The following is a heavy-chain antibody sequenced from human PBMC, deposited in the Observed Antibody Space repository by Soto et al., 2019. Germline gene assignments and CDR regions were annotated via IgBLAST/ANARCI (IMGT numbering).Heavy chain of an antibody. Sequence: QVQLVESGGGVVQPGRSLRLSCAASGFTFSSYAMHWVRQAPGKGLEWVAVISYDGSNKYYADSVKGRFTISRDNSKNTLYLQMNSLRAEDTAVYYCARVPSSSGRAHFDYWGQGTRVTVPS. D-gene: IGHD2-15*01. CDR1: GFTFSSYA. V-gene: IGHV3-30-3*01. CDR2: ISYDGSNK. J-gene: IGHJ4*02. CDR3: ARVPSSSGRAHFDY.